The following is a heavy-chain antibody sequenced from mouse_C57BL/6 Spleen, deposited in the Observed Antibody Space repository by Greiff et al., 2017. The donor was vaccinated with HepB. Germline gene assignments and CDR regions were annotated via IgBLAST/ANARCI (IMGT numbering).Heavy chain of an antibody. CDR3: ARHDYSNFFAY. CDR1: GFTFSSYG. J-gene: IGHJ3*01. Sequence: EVQLVESGGDLVKPGGSLKLSCAASGFTFSSYGMSWVRQTPDKRLEWVATISSGGSYTYYPDSVKGRFTISRDNAKNTLYLQMSSLKSEDTARYYCARHDYSNFFAYWGQGTLVTVSA. V-gene: IGHV5-6*01. CDR2: ISSGGSYT. D-gene: IGHD2-5*01.